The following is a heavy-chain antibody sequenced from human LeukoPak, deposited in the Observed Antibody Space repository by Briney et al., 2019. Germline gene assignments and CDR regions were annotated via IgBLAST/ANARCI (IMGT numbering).Heavy chain of an antibody. V-gene: IGHV4-59*01. CDR2: TYYSGST. J-gene: IGHJ6*03. Sequence: SETLSLTCTVSGGSISSYYWSWIRQPPGKGLEWIGYTYYSGSTNYNPSLKSRVTISVDTSKNQFSLKLSSVTAADTAVYYCARESSSSWYGDYYYYMDVWGKGTTVTVSS. CDR1: GGSISSYY. CDR3: ARESSSSWYGDYYYYMDV. D-gene: IGHD6-13*01.